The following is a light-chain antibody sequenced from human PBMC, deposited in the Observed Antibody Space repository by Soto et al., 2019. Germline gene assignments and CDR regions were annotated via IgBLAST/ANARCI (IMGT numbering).Light chain of an antibody. J-gene: IGKJ4*01. CDR2: DAS. Sequence: EIVLTQSPATLSLSPGERATLSCRASQTINNFLAWYQQKSGQAPRLLIYDASTRAPGIPGRFSGSGSGTDFTLTITSLEPDDFAVYHCQQRSTGTFGGGTKV. V-gene: IGKV3-11*01. CDR1: QTINNF. CDR3: QQRSTGT.